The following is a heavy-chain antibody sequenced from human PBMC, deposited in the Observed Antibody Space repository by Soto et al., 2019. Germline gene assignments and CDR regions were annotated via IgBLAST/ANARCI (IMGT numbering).Heavy chain of an antibody. J-gene: IGHJ3*02. Sequence: SVKVSCKASGFTFTSSAMQWVQQARGQRLEWIGWIVVGSGNTNYAQKFQERVTITRDMSTSTAYMELSSLRSEDTAVYYCAAFSTYYYDSSGYPGAFDIWGQGTTVTVSS. V-gene: IGHV1-58*02. CDR3: AAFSTYYYDSSGYPGAFDI. CDR1: GFTFTSSA. CDR2: IVVGSGNT. D-gene: IGHD3-22*01.